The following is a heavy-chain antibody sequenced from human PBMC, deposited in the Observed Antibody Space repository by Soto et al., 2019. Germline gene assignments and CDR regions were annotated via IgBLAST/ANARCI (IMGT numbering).Heavy chain of an antibody. CDR2: SYWDDDK. J-gene: IGHJ4*02. D-gene: IGHD3-16*01. CDR3: AHTWGLPFDY. Sequence: QITLKESXPTLVKPTQTLTLTCTYSGFSLRTTGVGVGWIRQPPGKALEWLGISYWDDDKRYSPSLKSRLTLTSDISKSQVVLTMTNMGPVDTATYFCAHTWGLPFDYWGPGNLVIVSS. V-gene: IGHV2-5*02. CDR1: GFSLRTTGVG.